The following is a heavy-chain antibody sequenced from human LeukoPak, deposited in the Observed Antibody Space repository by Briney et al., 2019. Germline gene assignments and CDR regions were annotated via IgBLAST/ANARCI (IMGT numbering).Heavy chain of an antibody. CDR1: GYTFTSFG. CDR3: ARDLGLDTTMIFFDY. V-gene: IGHV1-18*01. CDR2: ISAYNGNT. D-gene: IGHD5-18*01. J-gene: IGHJ4*02. Sequence: ASVKVSCKASGYTFTSFGISWVRQAPGQGPEWMGWISAYNGNTNYVQKFQGRVTMTTDTSTNTAYVELRSLTSDDTAVYYCARDLGLDTTMIFFDYWGQGTLVTVSS.